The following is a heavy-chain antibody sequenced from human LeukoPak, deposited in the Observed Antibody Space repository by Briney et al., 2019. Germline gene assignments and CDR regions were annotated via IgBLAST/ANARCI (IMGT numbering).Heavy chain of an antibody. D-gene: IGHD2-15*01. J-gene: IGHJ4*02. V-gene: IGHV1-24*01. Sequence: ASVTVSFTVSAYTLTELSMHWVRQPPGTGLEWMGGIAPEDGETIYSRKYQGRVTMTEDISTDTAYMELSSLRYEDTAIYYCVTDPVGYCSSDGCYSVDYWGQGTLVTVSS. CDR1: AYTLTELS. CDR3: VTDPVGYCSSDGCYSVDY. CDR2: IAPEDGET.